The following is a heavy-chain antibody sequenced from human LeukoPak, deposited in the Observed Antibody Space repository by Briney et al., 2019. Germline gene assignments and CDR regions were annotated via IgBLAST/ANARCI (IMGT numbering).Heavy chain of an antibody. CDR3: ATGGHVRVYDSSAYYGHY. D-gene: IGHD3-22*01. J-gene: IGHJ4*02. CDR2: ISPSGGST. Sequence: GASVKVSCKAFGYTFTSNYMHWVRQAPGQGPEWMGVISPSGGSTTYAQKFQGRVTMTRDMSTSTVYMELSSLRSEDTAVYYCATGGHVRVYDSSAYYGHYWGQGTLVTVSS. V-gene: IGHV1-46*01. CDR1: GYTFTSNY.